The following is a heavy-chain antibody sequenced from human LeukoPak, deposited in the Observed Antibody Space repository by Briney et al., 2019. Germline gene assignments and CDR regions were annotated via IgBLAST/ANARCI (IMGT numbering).Heavy chain of an antibody. CDR1: GYTLTSYD. CDR3: ARGSYGSGTQGDY. CDR2: MNPNSGNT. D-gene: IGHD3-10*01. V-gene: IGHV1-8*01. Sequence: ASVKLSCKASGYTLTSYDINWVRQATGQGLEWMGWMNPNSGNTGYAQKFQGRVTMTRNTSISTAYMELSSLRSEDTAVYYCARGSYGSGTQGDYWGQGTLVTVSS. J-gene: IGHJ4*02.